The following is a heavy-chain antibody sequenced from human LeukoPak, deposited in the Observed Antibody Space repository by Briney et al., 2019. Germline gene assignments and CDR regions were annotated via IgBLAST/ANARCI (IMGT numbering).Heavy chain of an antibody. Sequence: GASVKVSCKASGCTFKDYSIHWVRQAPGQGLEWMGWVNSKTADTKFAQQFQGRVTMTRDTFITTAYMDLSRLKSDDTATYYCARQQFPGVPGDFWGQGTPVTVSS. CDR1: GCTFKDYS. V-gene: IGHV1-2*02. CDR2: VNSKTADT. D-gene: IGHD2-2*01. J-gene: IGHJ4*02. CDR3: ARQQFPGVPGDF.